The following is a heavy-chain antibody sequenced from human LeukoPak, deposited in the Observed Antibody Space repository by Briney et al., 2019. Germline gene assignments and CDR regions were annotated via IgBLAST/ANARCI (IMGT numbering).Heavy chain of an antibody. CDR2: IYYSGST. Sequence: SETLSLTCTVSGGSISSGGYYWSWIRQHPGKGLEWIGYIYYSGSTYYNPSLKSRVTISVDTSKNQFSLKLSSVTAADTAGYYXXXXXXXVXAGXKRVXXNWFDPXGQGTLVTVSS. V-gene: IGHV4-31*03. CDR1: GGSISSGGYY. D-gene: IGHD2-2*01. J-gene: IGHJ5*02. CDR3: XXXXXXVXAGXKRVXXNWFDP.